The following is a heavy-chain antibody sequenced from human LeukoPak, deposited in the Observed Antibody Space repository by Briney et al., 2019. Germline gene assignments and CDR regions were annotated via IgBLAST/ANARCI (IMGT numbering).Heavy chain of an antibody. J-gene: IGHJ6*02. D-gene: IGHD5-18*01. CDR2: ISAYNGNT. CDR1: GYTFTSYG. CDR3: ARGKQQSYGMDV. V-gene: IGHV1-18*01. Sequence: ASVKVSCKASGYTFTSYGISWVRQAPGQGLEWMGWISAYNGNTNYAQRLQGSVTMTTDTSTNTAYLELRSLRSDDTAVYYCARGKQQSYGMDVWGQGTTVTVSS.